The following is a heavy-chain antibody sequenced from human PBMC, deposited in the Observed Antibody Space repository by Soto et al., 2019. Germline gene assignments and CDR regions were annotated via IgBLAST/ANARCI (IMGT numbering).Heavy chain of an antibody. V-gene: IGHV3-49*04. CDR3: TRDQRVLEWLFSXNYYYYXGMDV. CDR1: GFTFGDYA. CDR2: IRSKAYGGTT. D-gene: IGHD3-3*01. J-gene: IGHJ6*02. Sequence: HPGGSLRLSCTASGFTFGDYAMSWVRQAPGKGLEWVGFIRSKAYGGTTEYAASVKGRFTISRDDSQSIAYLQMNSLNTEDTDVYYCTRDQRVLEWLFSXNYYYYXGMDVWGQGTTVTVSS.